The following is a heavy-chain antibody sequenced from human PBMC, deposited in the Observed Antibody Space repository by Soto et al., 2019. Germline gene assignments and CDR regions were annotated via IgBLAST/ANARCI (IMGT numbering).Heavy chain of an antibody. D-gene: IGHD4-17*01. J-gene: IGHJ6*02. CDR1: GFTFRTYS. V-gene: IGHV3-48*02. Sequence: EVQLVESGGGLVQPGGSLRLSCAASGFTFRTYSMNWVRQAPGKGLEWVSYISSSSSTIYYAESVKGRFTISRDNAKNSLYLQMNSLRDEYTAVYYCARGGDYGDCDYYYGMDVWGQGTTVTVSS. CDR3: ARGGDYGDCDYYYGMDV. CDR2: ISSSSSTI.